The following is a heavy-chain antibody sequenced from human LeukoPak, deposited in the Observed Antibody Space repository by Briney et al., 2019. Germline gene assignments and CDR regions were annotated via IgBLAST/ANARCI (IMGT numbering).Heavy chain of an antibody. CDR2: LYSGGNT. V-gene: IGHV3-53*01. CDR3: ARVGGDY. CDR1: GFTVSSNY. Sequence: PGGSLRLSCAVSGFTVSSNYMSWVRQAPGKGLEWVSVLYSGGNTYYADSVKGRFTISRDNSKNTLYLQMNSLRAEDTAVYYCARVGGDYWGQGTLVTVSS. J-gene: IGHJ4*02.